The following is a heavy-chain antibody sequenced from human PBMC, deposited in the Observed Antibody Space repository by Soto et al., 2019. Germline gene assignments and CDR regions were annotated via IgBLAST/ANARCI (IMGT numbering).Heavy chain of an antibody. CDR3: ARDRGYYGSGSYRRYFDY. CDR2: ISAYNGNT. J-gene: IGHJ4*02. Sequence: ASVKVSCKASGYTFTSYGISWVRQAPGQGLEWMGWISAYNGNTNYAQKLQGRVTMTTDTSTSTAYMELRGLRSDDTAVYYCARDRGYYGSGSYRRYFDYWGQGTMVTVYS. V-gene: IGHV1-18*04. D-gene: IGHD3-10*01. CDR1: GYTFTSYG.